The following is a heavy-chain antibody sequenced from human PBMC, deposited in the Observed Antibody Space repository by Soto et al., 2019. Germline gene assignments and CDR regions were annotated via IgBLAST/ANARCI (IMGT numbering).Heavy chain of an antibody. CDR1: GFTFSSYW. J-gene: IGHJ4*02. CDR3: ARDSAYCSGGSCYFDY. D-gene: IGHD2-15*01. V-gene: IGHV3-7*01. Sequence: GGSLRLSCAASGFTFSSYWMSWVRQAPGKGLEWVANIKQDGSEKYYVDSVKGRFTISRDNAKNSLYLQMNSLRAEDTAVYYCARDSAYCSGGSCYFDYWGQGTLVTVSS. CDR2: IKQDGSEK.